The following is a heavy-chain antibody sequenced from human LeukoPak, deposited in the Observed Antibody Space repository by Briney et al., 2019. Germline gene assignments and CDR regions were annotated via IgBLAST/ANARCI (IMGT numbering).Heavy chain of an antibody. Sequence: PGGSLRLSCAASGFTFDDYAMHWVRQAPGKGLEWVSGISWNSGSIGYADSVKGRFTISRDNSKNTLYLQMNSLRAEDSAIYYCARDPVFCGGDCYPSPVYFDYWGQGTLVTVSS. CDR3: ARDPVFCGGDCYPSPVYFDY. J-gene: IGHJ4*02. CDR2: ISWNSGSI. D-gene: IGHD2-21*02. V-gene: IGHV3-9*01. CDR1: GFTFDDYA.